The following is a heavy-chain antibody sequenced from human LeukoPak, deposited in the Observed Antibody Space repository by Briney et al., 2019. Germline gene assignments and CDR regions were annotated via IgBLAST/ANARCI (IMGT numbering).Heavy chain of an antibody. Sequence: ASVKVSCKASGYTFTSYDINWVRQATGQGLEWMGWMNPNSGNTGYAQKFQGRVTMTRNTSISTAYMELSSLRSEDTAVYYCARGIVATILGYYYYGMDVWGQGTMVTVSS. D-gene: IGHD5-12*01. CDR1: GYTFTSYD. CDR3: ARGIVATILGYYYYGMDV. J-gene: IGHJ6*02. V-gene: IGHV1-8*01. CDR2: MNPNSGNT.